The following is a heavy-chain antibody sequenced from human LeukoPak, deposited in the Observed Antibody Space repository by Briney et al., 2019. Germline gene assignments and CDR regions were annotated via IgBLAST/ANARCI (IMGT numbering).Heavy chain of an antibody. J-gene: IGHJ4*02. Sequence: PSQTLSLTCTVSGGSISSGSYYWSWIRQPAGKGLEWIGRIYTSGSTNYNPSLKSRVTISVDTSKNQFSLKLSSVTAADTAVYYCARGRGGGYYDYWGQGTLVTVSS. CDR1: GGSISSGSYY. D-gene: IGHD3-16*01. CDR3: ARGRGGGYYDY. CDR2: IYTSGST. V-gene: IGHV4-61*02.